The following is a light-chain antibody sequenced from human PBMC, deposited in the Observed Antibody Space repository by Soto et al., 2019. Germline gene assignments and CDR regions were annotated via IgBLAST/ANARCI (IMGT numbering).Light chain of an antibody. CDR2: DVS. CDR1: SSDVGGYNY. V-gene: IGLV2-11*01. J-gene: IGLJ2*01. Sequence: QSALTQPRSVSGSPGQSVTISCTGTSSDVGGYNYVSWYQQHPGKAPKLMIYDVSKRPSGVPDRFSGSKSGNTASLTISGLQAEEGADYYCCSYAGRDVVFGGGTQLTVL. CDR3: CSYAGRDVV.